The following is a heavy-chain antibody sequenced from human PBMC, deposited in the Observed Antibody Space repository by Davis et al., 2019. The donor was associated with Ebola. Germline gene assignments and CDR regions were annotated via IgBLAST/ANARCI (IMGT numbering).Heavy chain of an antibody. CDR3: ARLSGIVVVPAAISYYYGMDV. D-gene: IGHD2-2*01. Sequence: GESLKISCAASGFTFTYHTMHWVRQAPGKGLEWVSSISSSSSYIYYADSVKGRFTISRDNAKNSLYLQMNSLRAEDTAVYYCARLSGIVVVPAAISYYYGMDVWGQGTTVTVSS. J-gene: IGHJ6*02. V-gene: IGHV3-21*01. CDR2: ISSSSSYI. CDR1: GFTFTYHT.